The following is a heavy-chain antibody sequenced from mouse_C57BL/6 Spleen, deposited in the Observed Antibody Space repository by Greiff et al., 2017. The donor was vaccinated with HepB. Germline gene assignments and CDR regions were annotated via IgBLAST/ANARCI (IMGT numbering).Heavy chain of an antibody. J-gene: IGHJ4*01. Sequence: EVQVVESGGGLVKPGGSLKLSCAASGFTFSDYGMHWVRQAPEKGLEWVAYISSGSSTIYYADTVKGRFTISRDNAKNTLFLQMTSLRSEDTAMYYCARNYYYGSSPYAMDYWGQGTSVTVSS. CDR3: ARNYYYGSSPYAMDY. D-gene: IGHD1-1*01. V-gene: IGHV5-17*01. CDR1: GFTFSDYG. CDR2: ISSGSSTI.